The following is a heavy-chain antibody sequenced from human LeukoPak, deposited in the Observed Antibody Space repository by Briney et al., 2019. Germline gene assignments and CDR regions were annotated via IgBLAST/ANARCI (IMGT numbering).Heavy chain of an antibody. V-gene: IGHV3-7*04. CDR1: GFTFSGYW. D-gene: IGHD6-13*01. J-gene: IGHJ3*02. CDR3: ARDWQWQQLDGDAFDI. Sequence: GGSLRLSCAASGFTFSGYWMSWVRQAPGKGLEWVANIKQDGSEKYYVDSVKGRFTISRDNAKNSLFLQMNSLRAEDTAVYYCARDWQWQQLDGDAFDIWGRGTMVTVSS. CDR2: IKQDGSEK.